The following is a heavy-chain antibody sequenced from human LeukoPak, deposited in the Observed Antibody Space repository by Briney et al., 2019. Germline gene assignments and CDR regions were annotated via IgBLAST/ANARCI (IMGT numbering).Heavy chain of an antibody. CDR2: IRSELSGYVT. Sequence: RGSLRLSCAASGFSFSDSALHWVRQASGQGLEWVGRIRSELSGYVTAYAASVKGRFTISRDDSKNTAYLQMNSLETEDTAVYYCTRHLGDDDYGDFNDYWGQGILVTVSS. CDR1: GFSFSDSA. J-gene: IGHJ4*02. V-gene: IGHV3-73*01. CDR3: TRHLGDDDYGDFNDY. D-gene: IGHD4-17*01.